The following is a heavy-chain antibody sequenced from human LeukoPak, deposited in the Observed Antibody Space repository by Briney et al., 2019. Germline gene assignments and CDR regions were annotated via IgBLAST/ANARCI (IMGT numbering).Heavy chain of an antibody. D-gene: IGHD1-26*01. J-gene: IGHJ5*02. CDR2: VNESGGT. CDR3: ARGQGATVPQVGKNWFDP. V-gene: IGHV4-34*01. Sequence: SETLSLTCAVYIDSFSNYHWNWLRQTPAKGMEWIGKVNESGGTNISPSLRSRVILSVDTSKNQFSLKLISVTVADTAIYYCARGQGATVPQVGKNWFDPWGQGTRVTVSS. CDR1: IDSFSNYH.